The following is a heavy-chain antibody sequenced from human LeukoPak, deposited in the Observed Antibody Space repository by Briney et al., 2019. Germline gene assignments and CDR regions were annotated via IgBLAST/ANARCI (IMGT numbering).Heavy chain of an antibody. CDR1: GYTFTNYG. J-gene: IGHJ4*02. V-gene: IGHV1-18*01. Sequence: GASVKVSCKASGYTFTNYGITWVRQAPGQGLEWMGWISAHDGTRNYALKHEDRVTMTTGTSTSTAYMELRGLRSDDTAVYYCARGSTLYSSGRFYFDYWGQGTLVTVPS. CDR3: ARGSTLYSSGRFYFDY. CDR2: ISAHDGTR. D-gene: IGHD6-19*01.